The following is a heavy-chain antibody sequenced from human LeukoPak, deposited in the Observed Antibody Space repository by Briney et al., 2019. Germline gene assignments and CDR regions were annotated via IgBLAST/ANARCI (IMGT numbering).Heavy chain of an antibody. V-gene: IGHV4-39*07. CDR3: ARDMGIRSGWFDP. J-gene: IGHJ5*02. CDR1: GGSISSSSYY. Sequence: SETLSLTCTVSGGSISSSSYYWGWIRQPPGKGLEWIGSIYYSGSTYYNPSLKSRATISVDTSKNQLSLKLSSVTAADTAVYYCARDMGIRSGWFDPWGQGTLVTVSS. CDR2: IYYSGST. D-gene: IGHD3-10*01.